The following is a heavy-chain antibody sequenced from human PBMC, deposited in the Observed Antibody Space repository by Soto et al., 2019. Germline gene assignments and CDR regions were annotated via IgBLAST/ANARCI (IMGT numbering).Heavy chain of an antibody. Sequence: GGSLRLSCAASGFTFSSYGMHWVRQAPGKGLEWVAVIWYDGSNKYYADSVKGRFTISRDNSKNTLYLQMNSLRAEDTAVYYCARDFYFRSMVRGVHYMDVWGKGTTVTVSS. CDR1: GFTFSSYG. CDR3: ARDFYFRSMVRGVHYMDV. V-gene: IGHV3-33*01. CDR2: IWYDGSNK. D-gene: IGHD3-10*01. J-gene: IGHJ6*03.